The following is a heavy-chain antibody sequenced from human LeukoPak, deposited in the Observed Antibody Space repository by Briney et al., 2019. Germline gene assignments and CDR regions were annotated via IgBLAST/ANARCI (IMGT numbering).Heavy chain of an antibody. J-gene: IGHJ6*02. D-gene: IGHD6-19*01. CDR2: INPNSGGT. V-gene: IGHV1-2*04. CDR3: ARGGTPSSGWSLYYYYYGMDV. CDR1: GYTFTCYY. Sequence: ASVKVSCKASGYTFTCYYMHWVRQAPGQGLEWMGWINPNSGGTNYAQKFQGWVTMTRDTSISTAYMELSRLRSDDTAVYYCARGGTPSSGWSLYYYYYGMDVWGQGTTVTVSS.